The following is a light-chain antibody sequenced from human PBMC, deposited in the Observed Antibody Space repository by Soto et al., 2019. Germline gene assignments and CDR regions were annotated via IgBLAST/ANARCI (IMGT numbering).Light chain of an antibody. CDR3: QQYGSSPRT. CDR1: QSVSSSY. J-gene: IGKJ1*01. Sequence: EIVLTQSPGTLSLSPGERATLSCRASQSVSSSYLAWYQQKSGQAARLLIYGASSRATGIPDRFSGSGSGTDFTLTISRLEPEDFAVYYCQQYGSSPRTFGQGTRWIS. CDR2: GAS. V-gene: IGKV3-20*01.